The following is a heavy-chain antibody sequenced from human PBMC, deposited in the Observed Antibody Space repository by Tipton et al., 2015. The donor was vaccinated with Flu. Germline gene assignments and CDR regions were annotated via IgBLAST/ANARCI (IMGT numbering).Heavy chain of an antibody. V-gene: IGHV4-39*07. CDR2: IYYSGTT. CDR1: GGSISSNTYY. D-gene: IGHD3-10*01. Sequence: TLSLTCTVSGGSISSNTYYWGWFRQSPGTGLEWIGSIYYSGTTYYNPSLKSRVTMSIDTSKNQFSLKVTSVTAADTAVYYWAKEGSYNIFANYYNKGVDPWGQGTLVIVSS. CDR3: AKEGSYNIFANYYNKGVDP. J-gene: IGHJ5*02.